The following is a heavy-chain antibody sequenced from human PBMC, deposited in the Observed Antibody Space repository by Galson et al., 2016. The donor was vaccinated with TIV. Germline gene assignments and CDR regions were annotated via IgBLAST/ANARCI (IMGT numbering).Heavy chain of an antibody. V-gene: IGHV4-59*01. CDR1: GGSINPYY. CDR3: VRKSYDWNSVGYYFDY. D-gene: IGHD1-7*01. Sequence: SETLSLTCSVSGGSINPYYWGWIRQPPGKGLEWIANMYYSGSTNYNPSLKSRVTMSLDTSKNQVSLKLNSVTAADTAVYYCVRKSYDWNSVGYYFDYWGQGALVTVSS. CDR2: MYYSGST. J-gene: IGHJ4*02.